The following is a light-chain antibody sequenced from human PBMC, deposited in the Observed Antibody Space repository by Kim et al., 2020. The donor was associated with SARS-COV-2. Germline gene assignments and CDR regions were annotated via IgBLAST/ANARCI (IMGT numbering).Light chain of an antibody. V-gene: IGKV1-27*01. CDR3: QKYDSAPCT. CDR2: GAS. J-gene: IGKJ1*01. Sequence: ASVGDRVTITCRASQVINNYLAWYQQKPGKAPTVLIYGASTLHSGVPSRFSGSGSGTDFTLTISSLQPEDVGTYYCQKYDSAPCTFGHGTKVDIK. CDR1: QVINNY.